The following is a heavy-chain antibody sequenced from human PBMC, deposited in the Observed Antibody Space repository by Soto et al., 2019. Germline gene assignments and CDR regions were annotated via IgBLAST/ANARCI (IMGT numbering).Heavy chain of an antibody. D-gene: IGHD4-17*01. V-gene: IGHV4-30-2*01. Sequence: PSETLSLTCAVSGGSISSGGYPWSWIRQPPGKGLEWIGYIYHSGSTYYNPSLKSRVTISIDRSKNQFSVKLSSVTAADTAVYYWARTVTTLHCFDPGGRGPLVTVPS. CDR3: ARTVTTLHCFDP. CDR1: GGSISSGGYP. J-gene: IGHJ5*02. CDR2: IYHSGST.